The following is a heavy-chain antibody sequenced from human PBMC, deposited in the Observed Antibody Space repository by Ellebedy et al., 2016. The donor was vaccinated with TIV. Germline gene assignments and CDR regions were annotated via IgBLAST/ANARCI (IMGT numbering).Heavy chain of an antibody. CDR3: ARITVIKPEGDAYDI. CDR2: ISYDANNK. V-gene: IGHV3-30*03. J-gene: IGHJ3*02. CDR1: GFAFSSYA. Sequence: GESLKISCATSGFAFSSYAMSWVRQAPGKGLEWVALISYDANNKYYADSVKGRFTISRDNAKNSLYLHMHSLIAEDTAVYYCARITVIKPEGDAYDIWGQGTKVTVSS. D-gene: IGHD4-23*01.